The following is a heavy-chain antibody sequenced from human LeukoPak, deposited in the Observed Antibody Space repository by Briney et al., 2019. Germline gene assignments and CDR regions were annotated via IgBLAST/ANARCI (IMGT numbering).Heavy chain of an antibody. CDR1: GFTFSRYS. J-gene: IGHJ4*02. D-gene: IGHD1-1*01. V-gene: IGHV3-23*01. CDR3: ARGQTSTTRHFDY. CDR2: ISDDSSDT. Sequence: PGGSLRLSCEASGFTFSRYSVAWVRQAPGKGLEWVSIISDDSSDTHYSDSLKGRFTISRDNSWKTLSLQMNSLRVEDTAVYYCARGQTSTTRHFDYWGQGTVVTVSS.